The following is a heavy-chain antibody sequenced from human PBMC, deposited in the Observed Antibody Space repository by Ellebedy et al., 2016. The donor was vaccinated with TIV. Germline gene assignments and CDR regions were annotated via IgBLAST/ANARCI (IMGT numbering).Heavy chain of an antibody. V-gene: IGHV4-39*01. CDR3: ARIDSWQPIDD. CDR2: VYYSGSP. CDR1: GGFVNSSRHY. D-gene: IGHD3-9*01. J-gene: IGHJ4*02. Sequence: MPSETLSLTCDVSGGFVNSSRHYWAWIRQPPGKGLEWIGSVYYSGSPYYNPSFKSLVTLSADTSKNQFSLNLRTVTAADTAVYYCARIDSWQPIDDWGQGTLVTVSS.